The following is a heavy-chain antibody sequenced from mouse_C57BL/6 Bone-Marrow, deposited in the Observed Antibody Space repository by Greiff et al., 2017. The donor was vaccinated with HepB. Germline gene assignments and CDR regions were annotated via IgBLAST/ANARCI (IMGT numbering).Heavy chain of an antibody. D-gene: IGHD2-4*01. CDR3: AREDYVYYFDY. CDR2: IYPGDGDT. CDR1: GYAFSSYW. J-gene: IGHJ2*01. Sequence: SGAELVKPGASVKISCKASGYAFSSYWMNWVKQRPGKGLEWIGQIYPGDGDTNYNGKFKGKATLTADKSSSTAYMQLSSLTSEDSAVYFCAREDYVYYFDYWGQGTTLTVSS. V-gene: IGHV1-80*01.